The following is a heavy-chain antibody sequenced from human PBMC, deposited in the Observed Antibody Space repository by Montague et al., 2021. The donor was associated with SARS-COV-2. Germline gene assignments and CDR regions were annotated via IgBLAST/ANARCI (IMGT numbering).Heavy chain of an antibody. J-gene: IGHJ4*02. V-gene: IGHV3-30*04. CDR1: GFTFSSYA. Sequence: SLRLSCAASGFTFSSYAMHWVRQAPGKGLGWVAVISYDGSNKYYXDSVKGRFTISRDNSKNTLYLQMNSLRAEDTAVYYCSGGLLWFGELGYWGQGTLVTVSS. CDR3: SGGLLWFGELGY. CDR2: ISYDGSNK. D-gene: IGHD3-10*01.